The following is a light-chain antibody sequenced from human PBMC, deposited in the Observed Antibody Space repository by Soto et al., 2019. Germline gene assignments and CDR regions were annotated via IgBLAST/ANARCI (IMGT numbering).Light chain of an antibody. CDR1: QSVSSSY. J-gene: IGKJ2*01. V-gene: IGKV3-20*01. CDR2: GAS. Sequence: EIVLTQSPGTLSLSPGERATLSCRASQSVSSSYLAWYQQKPGQAPRLVIYGASSRATGIPDSFSGSGSGTDFTLTISRVEPEDFAVYYCQQHMYTFGQGTKLEIK. CDR3: QQHMYT.